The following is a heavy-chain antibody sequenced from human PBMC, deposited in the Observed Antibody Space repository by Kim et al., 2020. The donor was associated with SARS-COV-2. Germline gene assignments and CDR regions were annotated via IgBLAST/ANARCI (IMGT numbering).Heavy chain of an antibody. Sequence: SETLSLTCTVSGGSISSGSYYWSWIRQPAGKGLEWIGRIYTSGSTNYNPSLKSRVTISVDTSKNQFSLKLSSVTAADTAVYYCARAHTGFDYWGQGTLVTVSS. CDR1: GGSISSGSYY. J-gene: IGHJ4*02. V-gene: IGHV4-61*02. CDR3: ARAHTGFDY. CDR2: IYTSGST. D-gene: IGHD4-17*01.